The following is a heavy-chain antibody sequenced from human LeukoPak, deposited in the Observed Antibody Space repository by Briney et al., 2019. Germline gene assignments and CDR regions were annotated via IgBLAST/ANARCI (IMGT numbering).Heavy chain of an antibody. D-gene: IGHD3-10*01. CDR2: IRYDGSNK. V-gene: IGHV3-30*02. J-gene: IGHJ6*03. CDR1: GFTFSSYG. Sequence: GGSLRLSCAASGFTFSSYGMHWVRQAPGKGLEWVAFIRYDGSNKYYADSVKGRFTISRDNSKNTLYLQMNSLRAEDTAVYYCAKAGANYYYMDVWGKGTTVTISS. CDR3: AKAGANYYYMDV.